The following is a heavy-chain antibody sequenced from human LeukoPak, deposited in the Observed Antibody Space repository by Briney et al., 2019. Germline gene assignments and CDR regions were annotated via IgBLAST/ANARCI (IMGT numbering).Heavy chain of an antibody. D-gene: IGHD3-10*01. Sequence: PGGSLRLSCAASGFTFSGSAMHWVRQASGKGLEWVGRIRTSANYYATAYAASVKGRFTISRDDSKNTAYLQMNSLKTEDTAVYYCTSSPHYYGSGTYYERPNNLDYWGQGTLVTVSS. CDR3: TSSPHYYGSGTYYERPNNLDY. V-gene: IGHV3-73*01. J-gene: IGHJ4*02. CDR2: IRTSANYYAT. CDR1: GFTFSGSA.